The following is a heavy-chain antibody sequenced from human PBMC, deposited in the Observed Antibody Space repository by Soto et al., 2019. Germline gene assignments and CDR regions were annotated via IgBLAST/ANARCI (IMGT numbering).Heavy chain of an antibody. V-gene: IGHV4-31*03. Sequence: SETLSLTCTVSGGSISSGGYYWSWIRQHPGKGLEWIGYIYYSGSTYYNPSLKSRVTISVDTSKNQFSLKLSSVTAADTAVYYCARALHQNSDYYGSGSYARAHKYNWFDPWGQGTLVTVSS. CDR3: ARALHQNSDYYGSGSYARAHKYNWFDP. D-gene: IGHD3-10*01. CDR2: IYYSGST. CDR1: GGSISSGGYY. J-gene: IGHJ5*02.